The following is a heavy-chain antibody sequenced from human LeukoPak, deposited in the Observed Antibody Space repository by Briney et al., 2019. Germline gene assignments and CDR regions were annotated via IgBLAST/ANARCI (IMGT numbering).Heavy chain of an antibody. CDR2: IYTSGST. CDR3: TRGQTWVYYMDV. Sequence: SQTLSLTCTVSGGSISSDSSYWRWIRQPAGEGLEWIGRIYTSGSTNYNPSLKSRVTISVDTSKNQFSLSLTSVTAAGTAVYYCTRGQTWVYYMDVWGKGTTVTVSS. J-gene: IGHJ6*03. V-gene: IGHV4-61*02. D-gene: IGHD7-27*01. CDR1: GGSISSDSSY.